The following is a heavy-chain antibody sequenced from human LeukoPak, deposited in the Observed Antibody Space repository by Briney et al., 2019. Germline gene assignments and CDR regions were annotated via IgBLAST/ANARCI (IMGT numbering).Heavy chain of an antibody. V-gene: IGHV3-21*01. CDR1: AFTFSNYN. CDR3: ARDIGRGATGTWKFDP. CDR2: ITSSGSYI. J-gene: IGHJ5*02. D-gene: IGHD6-13*01. Sequence: PGGSLRLSCAASAFTFSNYNMNWVRQAPGKGLEWVSSITSSGSYIYYADSVKGRFTISRDNAKNSLFLQMNSLRAEDTAVYYCARDIGRGATGTWKFDPWGQGTLVTVSS.